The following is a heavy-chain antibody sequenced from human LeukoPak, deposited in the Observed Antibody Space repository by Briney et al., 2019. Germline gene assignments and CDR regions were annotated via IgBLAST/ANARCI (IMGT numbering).Heavy chain of an antibody. D-gene: IGHD3-3*01. CDR1: GYTFTSYD. CDR3: ARDVYPYDTPINWFDP. Sequence: GASVKVSCKASGYTFTSYDINWVRQATGQGLEWMGWMNPNSGNTNYAQKLQGRVTMTTDTSTSTAYMELRSLRSDDTAVYYCARDVYPYDTPINWFDPWGQGTLVTVSS. V-gene: IGHV1-18*01. CDR2: MNPNSGNT. J-gene: IGHJ5*02.